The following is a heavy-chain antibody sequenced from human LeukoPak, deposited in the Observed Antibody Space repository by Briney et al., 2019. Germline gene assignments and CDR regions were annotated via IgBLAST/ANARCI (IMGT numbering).Heavy chain of an antibody. CDR3: ARDLILGYSSGFDY. V-gene: IGHV3-30-3*01. J-gene: IGHJ4*02. D-gene: IGHD6-19*01. CDR2: ISYDGSDK. Sequence: PGRSLRLSCAASGFTFSSYAMHWVRQAPGKGLEWVAVISYDGSDKNYTDSVRGRFTISRDNSKNTLYLQMNSLRAEDTAVYYCARDLILGYSSGFDYWGQGTLVTVSS. CDR1: GFTFSSYA.